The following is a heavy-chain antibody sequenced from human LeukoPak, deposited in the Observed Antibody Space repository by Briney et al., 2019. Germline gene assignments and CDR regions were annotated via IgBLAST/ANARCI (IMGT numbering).Heavy chain of an antibody. J-gene: IGHJ4*02. D-gene: IGHD4/OR15-4a*01. Sequence: GGSLRLSCVASGFIFRNYAMSWVRQAPEEGLEWVSGISDNGGGTYYADSLKGRFTISRDNSKNMLYLQMNSLRAEDTAVYYCAKESGALGAPLYDYWGRGILVTASS. CDR3: AKESGALGAPLYDY. CDR2: ISDNGGGT. CDR1: GFIFRNYA. V-gene: IGHV3-23*01.